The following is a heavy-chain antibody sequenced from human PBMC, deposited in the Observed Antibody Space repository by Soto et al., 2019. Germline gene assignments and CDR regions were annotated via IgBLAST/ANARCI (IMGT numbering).Heavy chain of an antibody. CDR3: AVVADYYYYGMDV. V-gene: IGHV5-10-1*01. D-gene: IGHD2-2*01. CDR1: GYSFTSYW. CDR2: IDPSYSYT. J-gene: IGHJ6*02. Sequence: PGESLKISCKGSGYSFTSYWISWVRQMPGKGLEWMGRIDPSYSYTNYSPSFQGHVTISADKSISTAYLQWSSLKASDTALYYCAVVADYYYYGMDVWGQGTTVTVSS.